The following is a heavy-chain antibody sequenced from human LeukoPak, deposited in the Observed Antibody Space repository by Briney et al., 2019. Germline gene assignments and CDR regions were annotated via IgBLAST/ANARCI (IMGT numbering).Heavy chain of an antibody. J-gene: IGHJ3*02. CDR3: AKTGMYWNGYYIDYRAFDN. D-gene: IGHD3-3*01. V-gene: IGHV3-23*01. CDR2: ASGSDGST. CDR1: GFIFSNYP. Sequence: PGGSLRLSCAASGFIFSNYPMSWVRQAQGKGLEWVSGASGSDGSTYYADSVKGRFTISRHNSKNTLYLQMNGLRAEDTALYYCAKTGMYWNGYYIDYRAFDNWGQGTMVTVSS.